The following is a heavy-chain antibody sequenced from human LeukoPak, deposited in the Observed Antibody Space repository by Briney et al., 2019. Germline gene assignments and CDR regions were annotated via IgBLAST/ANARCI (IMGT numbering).Heavy chain of an antibody. CDR2: INHSGST. J-gene: IGHJ3*01. D-gene: IGHD6-13*01. Sequence: QSSETLSLTCAVYGGSFSGYFWSWIRQPPGKGLEWIGEINHSGSTNYNPSLKSRVTISLDTSKNQFSLKLTSVTAADTAVYYCARQIPLQQQLLLRYAFDVWGQGTMVTVSS. V-gene: IGHV4-34*01. CDR3: ARQIPLQQQLLLRYAFDV. CDR1: GGSFSGYF.